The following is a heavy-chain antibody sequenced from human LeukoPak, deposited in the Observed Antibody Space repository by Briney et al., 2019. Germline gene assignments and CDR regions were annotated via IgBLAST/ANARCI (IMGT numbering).Heavy chain of an antibody. V-gene: IGHV1-18*01. CDR3: ARGGTTVTNYYFDY. CDR1: GYTFTSYG. CDR2: ISAYNGNT. Sequence: GASVKVSCKASGYTFTSYGISWVRQAPGQGLEWMGWISAYNGNTNYAQKFQGRVTITADESTSTAYMELSSLRPEDTAVYYCARGGTTVTNYYFDYWGQGTLVTVSS. J-gene: IGHJ4*02. D-gene: IGHD4-17*01.